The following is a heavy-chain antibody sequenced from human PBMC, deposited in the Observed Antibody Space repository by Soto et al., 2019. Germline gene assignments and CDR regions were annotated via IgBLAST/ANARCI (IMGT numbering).Heavy chain of an antibody. V-gene: IGHV4-61*08. CDR3: ALRSMAVVPEY. D-gene: IGHD3-22*01. Sequence: SETLSLTCTVSGGSISSGDYYWSWIRQPPGKGLEWIGYLYYGRSANYNPSLKSRVTLSVDTSTNQFSLTLSSMTAADTAVYYCALRSMAVVPEYWGQGTLVTVSS. J-gene: IGHJ4*02. CDR2: LYYGRSA. CDR1: GGSISSGDYY.